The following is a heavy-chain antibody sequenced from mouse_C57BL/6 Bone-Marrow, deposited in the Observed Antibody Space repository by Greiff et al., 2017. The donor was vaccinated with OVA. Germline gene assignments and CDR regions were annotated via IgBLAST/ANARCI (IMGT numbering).Heavy chain of an antibody. CDR2: ISNLAYSI. J-gene: IGHJ4*01. CDR3: ARQGPYGNYAMDY. V-gene: IGHV5-15*01. D-gene: IGHD2-1*01. CDR1: GFTFSDYG. Sequence: EVMLVESGGGLVQPGGSLKLSCAASGFTFSDYGMAWVRQAPRKGPEWVAFISNLAYSIYYADTVTGRFTISRENAKNTLYLEMSSLRSEDTAMYYCARQGPYGNYAMDYWGQGTSVTVSS.